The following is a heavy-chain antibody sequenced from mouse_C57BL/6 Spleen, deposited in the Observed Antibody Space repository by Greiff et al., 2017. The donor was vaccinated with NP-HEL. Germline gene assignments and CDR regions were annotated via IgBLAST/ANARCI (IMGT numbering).Heavy chain of an antibody. J-gene: IGHJ1*03. CDR2: IYPGSGST. V-gene: IGHV1-55*01. CDR3: SRTTVPPYWYFDV. CDR1: GYTFTSYW. D-gene: IGHD1-1*01. Sequence: VQLQQSGAELVKPGASVKMSCKASGYTFTSYWITWVKQRPGQGLEWIGDIYPGSGSTNYNEKFKSKATLTVDTSSSTADMQLSSLTSEDSAVYYCSRTTVPPYWYFDVWGTGTTVTVSS.